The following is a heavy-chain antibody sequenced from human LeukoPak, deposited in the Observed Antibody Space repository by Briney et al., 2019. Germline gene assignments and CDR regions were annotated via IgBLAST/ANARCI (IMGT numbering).Heavy chain of an antibody. J-gene: IGHJ4*02. D-gene: IGHD1-7*01. Sequence: ASVKVSCKASGYTFTGYYMHGVRQAPGQGLEWMGWINPNSGGTNYAQKFQGRVTMTRDTSISTAYMELSRLRSDDTAVYYCARVQRTGTTSGFDYWGQGTLVTVSS. V-gene: IGHV1-2*02. CDR3: ARVQRTGTTSGFDY. CDR2: INPNSGGT. CDR1: GYTFTGYY.